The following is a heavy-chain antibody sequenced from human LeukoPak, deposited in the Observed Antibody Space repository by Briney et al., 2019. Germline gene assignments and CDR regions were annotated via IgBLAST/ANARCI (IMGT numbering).Heavy chain of an antibody. D-gene: IGHD3-22*01. V-gene: IGHV3-9*01. J-gene: IGHJ4*02. Sequence: GGSLRLSCAASGFTFDDYAMHWVRQAPGKGLEWVSGISWNSGSIGYADSVKGRFTISRDNAKNSLYLQMNSLRAEDTALYYCAKGSYDSSGYYYWGQGTLVTVSS. CDR2: ISWNSGSI. CDR3: AKGSYDSSGYYY. CDR1: GFTFDDYA.